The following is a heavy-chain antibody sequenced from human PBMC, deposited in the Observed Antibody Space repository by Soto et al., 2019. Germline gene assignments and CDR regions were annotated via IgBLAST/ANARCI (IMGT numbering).Heavy chain of an antibody. J-gene: IGHJ4*02. D-gene: IGHD6-6*01. CDR1: GFTFSGPA. Sequence: XESLRLSCAASGFTFSGPAIHGVRQASGKGLEWVARIRTKSNGYATTYAASVKGRFTISRDDSKNMAYLQMNGLKTEDTAMYYCSRVEYVTSSPIGWGQGTLVTVSS. CDR3: SRVEYVTSSPIG. CDR2: IRTKSNGYAT. V-gene: IGHV3-73*01.